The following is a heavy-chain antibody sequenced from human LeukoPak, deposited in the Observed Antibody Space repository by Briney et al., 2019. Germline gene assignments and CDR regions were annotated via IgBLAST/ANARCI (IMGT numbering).Heavy chain of an antibody. CDR2: IYTSGST. CDR3: ARAPSPLVAFDI. Sequence: SETLSLTCTVSGGSISSGRYYWSWIRQPAGKGLEWIGHIYTSGSTNYNPSLKSRVTISVDTSKNQFSLKLSSVTAADTAVYYCARAPSPLVAFDIWGQGTMVTVSS. J-gene: IGHJ3*02. V-gene: IGHV4-61*09. CDR1: GGSISSGRYY. D-gene: IGHD2-21*01.